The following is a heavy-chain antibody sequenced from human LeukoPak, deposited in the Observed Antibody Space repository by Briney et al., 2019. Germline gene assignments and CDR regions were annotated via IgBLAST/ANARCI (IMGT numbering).Heavy chain of an antibody. CDR1: GGSISSYY. Sequence: SETLSLTCTVPGGSISSYYWSWIRQPPGKGLEWIGYIYYSGSTNYNPSLKSRVTISVGTSKNQFSLKLSSVTAADTAVYYCARGKYYYDSSGYLRAYYFDYWGQGTLATVSS. D-gene: IGHD3-22*01. V-gene: IGHV4-59*08. CDR3: ARGKYYYDSSGYLRAYYFDY. J-gene: IGHJ4*02. CDR2: IYYSGST.